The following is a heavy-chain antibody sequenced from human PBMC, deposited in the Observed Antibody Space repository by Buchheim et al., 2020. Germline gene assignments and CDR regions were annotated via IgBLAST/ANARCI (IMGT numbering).Heavy chain of an antibody. V-gene: IGHV3-30*18. CDR1: GFTFSSYG. D-gene: IGHD5-24*01. CDR3: AKDPRRDGYNYGYFDY. J-gene: IGHJ4*02. Sequence: QVQLVESGGGVVQPGRSLRLSCAASGFTFSSYGMHWVRQAPGKGLEWVAVISYDGSNKYYADSVKGRFTISRDNSKKTLYLQMNSLRAEDTAVYYCAKDPRRDGYNYGYFDYWGQGTL. CDR2: ISYDGSNK.